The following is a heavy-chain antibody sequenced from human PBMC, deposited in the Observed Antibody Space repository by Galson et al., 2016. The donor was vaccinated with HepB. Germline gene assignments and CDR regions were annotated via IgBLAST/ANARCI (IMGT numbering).Heavy chain of an antibody. CDR3: AGDAVAVVGTLHFYYYGMDV. CDR2: SIPILSMA. Sequence: SVKVSCKASGGTFNSYAFSWVRQAPGQGLEWLGRSIPILSMANYAEKFQGRVTITADIPARTAYMELSSLRSEDTAVYYCAGDAVAVVGTLHFYYYGMDVWGQGTTVTVSS. D-gene: IGHD6-13*01. J-gene: IGHJ6*02. CDR1: GGTFNSYA. V-gene: IGHV1-69*04.